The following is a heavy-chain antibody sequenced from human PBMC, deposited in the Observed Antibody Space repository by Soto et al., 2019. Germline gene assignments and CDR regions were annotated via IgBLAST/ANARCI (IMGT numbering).Heavy chain of an antibody. CDR1: GGSISSYY. J-gene: IGHJ3*01. CDR3: AGSGSGHGTYAFDL. Sequence: QVQLQESGPGLVKPSETLSLTCTVSGGSISSYYWSWIRQPPGKGLEWIGYIYHSGSTNYNPTLKSLGTISVDTSKNQFSLNVTSVTAADTAVYHCAGSGSGHGTYAFDLWGQGTMVTVSS. D-gene: IGHD2-15*01. V-gene: IGHV4-59*08. CDR2: IYHSGST.